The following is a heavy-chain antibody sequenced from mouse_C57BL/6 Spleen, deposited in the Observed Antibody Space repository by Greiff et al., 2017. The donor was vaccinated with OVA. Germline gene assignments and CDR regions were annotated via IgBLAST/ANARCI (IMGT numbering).Heavy chain of an antibody. Sequence: QVQLKQPGAELVQPGASVKMSCKASGYPFTSYWLTWVKQRPGQGLEWIGDIYPGSGSTNYNEKFKSKATLTVDTSSSTAYMQLSSLTSEDSAVYYCARKVDITTVHFDYWGQGTTLTVSS. CDR2: IYPGSGST. CDR3: ARKVDITTVHFDY. J-gene: IGHJ2*01. CDR1: GYPFTSYW. V-gene: IGHV1-55*01. D-gene: IGHD1-1*01.